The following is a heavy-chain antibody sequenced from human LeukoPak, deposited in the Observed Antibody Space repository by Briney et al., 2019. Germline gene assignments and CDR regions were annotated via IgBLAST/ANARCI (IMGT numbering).Heavy chain of an antibody. Sequence: SETLSLTCTVSGGSISSGDYYWSWIRQPPGKGLEWIGSIYYSGSTYYNPSLKSRVTISVDTSKNQFSLKLSSVTAADTAVYYCARGITIFGVVTFDWFDPWGQGTLVTVSS. J-gene: IGHJ5*02. CDR3: ARGITIFGVVTFDWFDP. V-gene: IGHV4-39*07. CDR1: GGSISSGDYY. D-gene: IGHD3-3*01. CDR2: IYYSGST.